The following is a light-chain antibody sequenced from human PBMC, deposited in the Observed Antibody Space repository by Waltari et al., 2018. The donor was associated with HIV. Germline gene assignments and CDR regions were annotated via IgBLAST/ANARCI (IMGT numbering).Light chain of an antibody. CDR1: QSVSGY. V-gene: IGKV3-11*01. CDR2: DAS. CDR3: HQRSNWPQT. J-gene: IGKJ1*01. Sequence: EIVLTQSPATLSLSPGERATLSCRASQSVSGYLAWYQKKPGQAPRLLIDDASSRATGSPARFSGSESGTDFTLTISSLEPEDVAVYYCHQRSNWPQTFGQGTKVEIK.